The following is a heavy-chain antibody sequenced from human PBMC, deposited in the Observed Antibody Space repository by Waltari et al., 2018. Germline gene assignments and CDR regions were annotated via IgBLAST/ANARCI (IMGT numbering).Heavy chain of an antibody. CDR1: GFIFSSFW. V-gene: IGHV3-7*01. J-gene: IGHJ4*02. CDR3: VRSIDY. Sequence: EVQLVESGGGLVQPGGSLRLSRTTSGFIFSSFWMAWVRQAPGQGPEWVANINGDGSARFYVDSVKGRFTISRDNGKSSLYLQMNSLRVDDAALYYCVRSIDYWGQGTLVTVSS. CDR2: INGDGSAR.